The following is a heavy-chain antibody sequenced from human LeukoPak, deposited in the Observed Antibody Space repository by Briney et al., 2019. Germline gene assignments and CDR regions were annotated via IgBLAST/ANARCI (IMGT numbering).Heavy chain of an antibody. CDR3: AKERFSTSSAIEFDY. CDR1: GFTFSSYW. CDR2: IKQDGSEK. V-gene: IGHV3-7*03. Sequence: GGSLRLSCAASGFTFSSYWMTWIRQAPGKGLEWVANIKQDGSEKYYVDSVKGRFTISRDNSKNTLYLQMDSLRDEDTAIYYCAKERFSTSSAIEFDYWGRGTLVTVSS. J-gene: IGHJ4*02. D-gene: IGHD6-13*01.